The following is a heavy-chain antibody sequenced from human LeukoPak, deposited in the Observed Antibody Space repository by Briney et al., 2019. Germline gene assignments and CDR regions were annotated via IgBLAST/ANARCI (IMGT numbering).Heavy chain of an antibody. J-gene: IGHJ4*02. Sequence: GGSLRLSCAASGYTFSSYAMSWVRQAPGKGLEWVSAISGSGGSTYYADFVKGRFTISRDNSKNTLYLQMNSLRAEDTAVYYCAKDMELWPPYFDYWGQGTLVTVSS. CDR2: ISGSGGST. V-gene: IGHV3-23*01. CDR1: GYTFSSYA. D-gene: IGHD5-18*01. CDR3: AKDMELWPPYFDY.